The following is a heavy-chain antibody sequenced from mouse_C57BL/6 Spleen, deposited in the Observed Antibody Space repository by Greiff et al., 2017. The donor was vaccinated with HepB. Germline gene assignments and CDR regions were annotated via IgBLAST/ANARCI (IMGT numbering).Heavy chain of an antibody. CDR3: ARPSARNAMDY. CDR2: IDPANGNT. CDR1: GFHIKNTY. V-gene: IGHV14-3*01. J-gene: IGHJ4*01. D-gene: IGHD3-3*01. Sequence: EVQLQQSVAELVRPGASVKLSCTASGFHIKNTYMHWVKQRPEQGLEWIGRIDPANGNTKYAPKFKGKATITADTSSNTAYLHLSSLTSEDTALYYCARPSARNAMDYWGQGTSVTVSS.